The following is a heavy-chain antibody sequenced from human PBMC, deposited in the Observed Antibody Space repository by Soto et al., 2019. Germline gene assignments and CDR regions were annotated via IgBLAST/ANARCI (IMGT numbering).Heavy chain of an antibody. D-gene: IGHD3-22*01. CDR2: ISSNGGST. V-gene: IGHV3-64*01. J-gene: IGHJ3*02. CDR3: ARDKTPYYYDSSGYYLDAFDI. Sequence: GGSLRLSCAASGFTFSSYAMHWVRQAPGKGLEYVSAISSNGGSTYYANSVKGRFTISRDNSKNTLYLQMGSLRAEDMAVYYCARDKTPYYYDSSGYYLDAFDIWGQGTMVTVSS. CDR1: GFTFSSYA.